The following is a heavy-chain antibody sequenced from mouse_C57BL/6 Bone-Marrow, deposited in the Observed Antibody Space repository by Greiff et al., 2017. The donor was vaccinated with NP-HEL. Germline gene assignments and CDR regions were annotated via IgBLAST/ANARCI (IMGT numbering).Heavy chain of an antibody. CDR2: ISSGGSYT. D-gene: IGHD1-1*01. J-gene: IGHJ4*01. CDR1: GFTFSSYG. V-gene: IGHV5-6*01. CDR3: ARQTFITTVVATRYYAMDY. Sequence: EVKLQESGGDLVKPGGSLKLSCAASGFTFSSYGMSWVRQTPVKRLEWVATISSGGSYTYYPDSVKGRFTISRDNAKNTLYLQMSSLKSEDTAMYYCARQTFITTVVATRYYAMDYWGQGTSVTVSS.